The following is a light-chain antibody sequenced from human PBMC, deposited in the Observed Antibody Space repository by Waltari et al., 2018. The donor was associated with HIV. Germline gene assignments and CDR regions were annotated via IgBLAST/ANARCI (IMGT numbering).Light chain of an antibody. Sequence: QSALTQPASVSGSPGQSITISCTGTSSDVGSYNYVSWYQQHPDKAPKLMIDEVSNRPSGVCNRFSGSKSDNTASLTISGLQAEDEADYYCSSYRSSSTPLWVFGGGTKLTVL. CDR2: EVS. J-gene: IGLJ3*02. CDR1: SSDVGSYNY. V-gene: IGLV2-14*01. CDR3: SSYRSSSTPLWV.